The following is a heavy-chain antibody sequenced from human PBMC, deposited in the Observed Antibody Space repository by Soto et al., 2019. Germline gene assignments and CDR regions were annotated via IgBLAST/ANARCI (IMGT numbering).Heavy chain of an antibody. Sequence: QVHLQESGPGLVKPSETLSLTCTVSGGDINGYYWTWIRQPAGKGLEWIGRIYSSGSTKYNPSLQSRVTMSLDTSKNQFSLRRTSVTAADTAVYYCARGQRFSDWFDPWGQGTLVTVSS. D-gene: IGHD3-3*01. CDR2: IYSSGST. CDR3: ARGQRFSDWFDP. V-gene: IGHV4-4*07. J-gene: IGHJ5*02. CDR1: GGDINGYY.